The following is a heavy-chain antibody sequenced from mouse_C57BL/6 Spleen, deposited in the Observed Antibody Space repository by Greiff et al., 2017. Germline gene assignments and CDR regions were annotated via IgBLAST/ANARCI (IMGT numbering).Heavy chain of an antibody. V-gene: IGHV1-64*01. D-gene: IGHD1-1*01. CDR3: ARSPTVVAPYAMVY. J-gene: IGHJ4*01. CDR1: GYTFTSYW. CDR2: IHPNSGST. Sequence: QVQLQQPGAELVKPGASVKLSCKASGYTFTSYWMHWVKQRPGQGLEWIGMIHPNSGSTNYNEKFKSKATLTVDKSSSTAYMQLSSLTSEDSAVYYCARSPTVVAPYAMVYWGQGTSVTVSS.